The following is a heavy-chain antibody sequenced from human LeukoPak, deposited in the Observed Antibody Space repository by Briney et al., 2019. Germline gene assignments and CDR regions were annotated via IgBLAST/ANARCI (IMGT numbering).Heavy chain of an antibody. CDR3: ARGVYIAAAQYGY. D-gene: IGHD6-13*01. CDR2: IYYSGTT. CDR1: GGSISSYY. Sequence: SETLSLTCTVSGGSISSYYWSWIRQPPGKGLEWIGYIYYSGTTNYNPSLKSRVTISVDMSKDQFSLKLSSVTAADTAVYYCARGVYIAAAQYGYWGQGTLVTVSS. V-gene: IGHV4-59*01. J-gene: IGHJ4*02.